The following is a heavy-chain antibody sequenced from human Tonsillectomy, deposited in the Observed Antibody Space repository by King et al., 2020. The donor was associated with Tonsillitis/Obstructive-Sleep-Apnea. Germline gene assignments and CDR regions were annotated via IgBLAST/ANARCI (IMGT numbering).Heavy chain of an antibody. CDR1: GGSFSGYY. Sequence: VQLQQWGAGLLKPSETLSLTCAVYGGSFSGYYWSWIRQPPGKGLEWIGEINHSGSTNYIPSLKSRVTISVDTSKNQFSLKLSSVTAADTAVYYCATRNCSGGSCYWFDPWGQGTLVTVSS. CDR2: INHSGST. D-gene: IGHD2-15*01. CDR3: ATRNCSGGSCYWFDP. V-gene: IGHV4-34*01. J-gene: IGHJ5*02.